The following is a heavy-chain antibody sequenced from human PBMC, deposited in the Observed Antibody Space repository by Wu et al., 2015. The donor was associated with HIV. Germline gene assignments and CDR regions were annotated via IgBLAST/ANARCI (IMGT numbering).Heavy chain of an antibody. D-gene: IGHD2-21*01. V-gene: IGHV1-58*02. J-gene: IGHJ4*02. CDR3: GAHYSEAVWWGIMDF. CDR2: IDVGSGNT. Sequence: HLVQSGPELKKPGTSVKVSCKASGFTFSTSAIQWVRKARGQRLEWIGWIDVGSGNTNYAQKFQDRVTIDWDMSTATAHMELTSLRFDDTAIYYCGAHYSEAVWWGIMDFWGQGTLVTVS. CDR1: GFTFSTSA.